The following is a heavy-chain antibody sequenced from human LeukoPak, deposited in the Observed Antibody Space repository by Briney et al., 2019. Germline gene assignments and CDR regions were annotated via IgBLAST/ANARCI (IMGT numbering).Heavy chain of an antibody. CDR2: IYTSGST. D-gene: IGHD6-19*01. V-gene: IGHV4-61*02. Sequence: PSETLSLTCTVSGGSISSGSYYWRWIRQPGGKGLEWIGRIYTSGSTNYNPSLKSRVTISVDTSKNQFSLKLSSVTAADTAVYYCARERSSGWYGWFDPWGQGTLVTVSS. CDR1: GGSISSGSYY. J-gene: IGHJ5*02. CDR3: ARERSSGWYGWFDP.